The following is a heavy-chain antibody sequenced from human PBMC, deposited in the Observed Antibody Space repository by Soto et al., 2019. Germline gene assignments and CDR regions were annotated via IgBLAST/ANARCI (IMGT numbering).Heavy chain of an antibody. CDR1: GNNFNNYF. CDR3: AGDAPPRSGIYYGMDV. D-gene: IGHD3-10*01. CDR2: INPMLRIT. Sequence: QVQLVQSGAEVKKPGSSVKVSCKASGNNFNNYFINWVRQVPGQGLEWMGGINPMLRITQYRQQFQGRITVTADRSTRTSYMELRGLESEDTAVYYCAGDAPPRSGIYYGMDVLGQGTTITVSS. V-gene: IGHV1-69*17. J-gene: IGHJ6*02.